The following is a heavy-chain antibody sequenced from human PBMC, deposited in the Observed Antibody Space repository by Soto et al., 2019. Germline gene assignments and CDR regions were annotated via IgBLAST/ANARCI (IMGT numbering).Heavy chain of an antibody. CDR3: AKVGGGPGGYFDY. CDR2: ISYDGSNK. J-gene: IGHJ4*02. V-gene: IGHV3-30*18. D-gene: IGHD3-16*01. CDR1: GFTFSSYG. Sequence: QVQLVESGGGVVQPGRSLRLSCAASGFTFSSYGMHWVRQAPGKGLEWVAVISYDGSNKYYADSVKGRFTISRDNSKNWWYLQGDGVGAEDTAVYYCAKVGGGPGGYFDYWGQGTLVTVSS.